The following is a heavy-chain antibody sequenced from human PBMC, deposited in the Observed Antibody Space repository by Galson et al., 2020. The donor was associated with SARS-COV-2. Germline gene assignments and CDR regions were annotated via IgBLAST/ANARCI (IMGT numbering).Heavy chain of an antibody. CDR2: VHYTGST. V-gene: IGHV4-59*08. J-gene: IGHJ4*02. CDR1: GDSISSFY. Sequence: LETLSLTCTVSGDSISSFYWSWIRQSPGKGLEWIGYVHYTGSTNYSPSLASRVTMSVDTSKSLFSLRLTSVTAADTAVYYCAGTTLNFDCWGQGTLVTGSS. CDR3: AGTTLNFDC. D-gene: IGHD1-1*01.